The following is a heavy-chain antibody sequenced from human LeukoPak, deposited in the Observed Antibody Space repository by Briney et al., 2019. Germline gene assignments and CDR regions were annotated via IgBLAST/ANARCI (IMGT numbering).Heavy chain of an antibody. CDR3: ARDNRWDYGGPGFDY. Sequence: SVKVSCKASGGTFSSYAISWVRQAPGQGLEWMGGIIPIFGTANYAQKFQGRVTITTDESTSTAYMELSSLRSEDTAVYYCARDNRWDYGGPGFDYWGQGTLVTVSS. V-gene: IGHV1-69*05. CDR1: GGTFSSYA. J-gene: IGHJ4*02. CDR2: IIPIFGTA. D-gene: IGHD4-23*01.